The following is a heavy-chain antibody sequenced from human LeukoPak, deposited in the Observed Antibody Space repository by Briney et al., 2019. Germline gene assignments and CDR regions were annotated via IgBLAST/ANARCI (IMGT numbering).Heavy chain of an antibody. CDR1: GFTFSSYA. J-gene: IGHJ5*02. V-gene: IGHV3-30-3*01. CDR3: ARDSNGDYGGGFDP. Sequence: PGRSLRLSCAASGFTFSSYAMHWVRQAPGKGLEWVAVISYDGSNKYYADSVKGRFTISRDNSKNTLYLQMNSLRAEDTAVYYCARDSNGDYGGGFDPWGQGTLVTVSS. CDR2: ISYDGSNK. D-gene: IGHD4-17*01.